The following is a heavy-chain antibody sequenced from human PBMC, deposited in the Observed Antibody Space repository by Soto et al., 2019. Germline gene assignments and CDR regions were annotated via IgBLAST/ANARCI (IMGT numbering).Heavy chain of an antibody. CDR1: GFTFSNCA. Sequence: GGSLRLSCSASGFTFSNCAMHWVRQATVKGLEYVSWITSEVDRTYHAGSVKDRVTISRDNSKHMLYLQMSSLRVDDTAMYYCVKGNQLLRYYYEYWGQGTPVTVSS. CDR2: ITSEVDRT. CDR3: VKGNQLLRYYYEY. V-gene: IGHV3-64D*06. J-gene: IGHJ4*02. D-gene: IGHD1-26*01.